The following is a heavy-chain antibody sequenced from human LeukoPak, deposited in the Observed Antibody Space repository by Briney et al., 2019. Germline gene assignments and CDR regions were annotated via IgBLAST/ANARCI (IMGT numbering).Heavy chain of an antibody. CDR1: GXTFSTYA. Sequence: GGSLRLSCAASGXTFSTYAMSWVRQAPGKGLQWVSTISGDGGRTSYADSVKDRFTISRDNSKNSLYLHMNSLRAEDTALYYCAKGVDPTVTILSTWYFDLWGRGTLVTVSS. CDR2: ISGDGGRT. V-gene: IGHV3-23*01. D-gene: IGHD4-17*01. CDR3: AKGVDPTVTILSTWYFDL. J-gene: IGHJ2*01.